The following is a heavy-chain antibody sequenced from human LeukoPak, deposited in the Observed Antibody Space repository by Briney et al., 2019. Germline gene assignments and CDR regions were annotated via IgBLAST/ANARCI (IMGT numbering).Heavy chain of an antibody. J-gene: IGHJ4*02. V-gene: IGHV3-30*02. Sequence: GGSLRLSCVASGFSFRNYGMHWVRQAPGKGLEWVTFIRSDSSYKYYADSVKGRFTTSRDNSKSTLDLQMNSLGPEDTALYYCARDRGVSGNYYDYWGQGTLVTVSS. CDR2: IRSDSSYK. CDR1: GFSFRNYG. CDR3: ARDRGVSGNYYDY. D-gene: IGHD3-10*01.